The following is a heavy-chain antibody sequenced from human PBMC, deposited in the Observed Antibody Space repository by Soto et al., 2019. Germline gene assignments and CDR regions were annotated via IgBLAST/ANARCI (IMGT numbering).Heavy chain of an antibody. CDR3: AKCIFESKHSPFDI. Sequence: GGSLRLSCAASGVTFSSSAMSWVRLAPGKGLEWVSAISGSGGSTYYADSVKGRFTISRDNSKNTLYLQMNSLRAEDTAVYYCAKCIFESKHSPFDIWGQGTIVTVSS. D-gene: IGHD3-3*02. CDR2: ISGSGGST. V-gene: IGHV3-23*01. J-gene: IGHJ3*02. CDR1: GVTFSSSA.